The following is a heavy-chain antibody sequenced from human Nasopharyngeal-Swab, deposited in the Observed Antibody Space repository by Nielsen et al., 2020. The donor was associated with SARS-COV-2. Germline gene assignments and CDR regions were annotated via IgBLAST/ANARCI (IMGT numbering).Heavy chain of an antibody. CDR2: ISSSSSTI. J-gene: IGHJ4*02. CDR1: GFTFSSYS. D-gene: IGHD3-22*01. Sequence: GGSLRLSCAASGFTFSSYSMNWVRQAPGKGLEWVSYISSSSSTIYYADSVKGRFTISRDNAKNSLYLQMNSLRAEDTAVHYCARSLYYYDSSGYPSSYYFDYWGQGTLVTVSS. V-gene: IGHV3-48*01. CDR3: ARSLYYYDSSGYPSSYYFDY.